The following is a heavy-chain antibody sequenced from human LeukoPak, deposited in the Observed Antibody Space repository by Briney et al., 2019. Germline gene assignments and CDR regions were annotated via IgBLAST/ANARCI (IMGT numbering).Heavy chain of an antibody. D-gene: IGHD5-18*01. Sequence: SETLSLTCTVSGGSISSSSYYWGWIRQPPGKGLEWIGSISYSGNSYYTPSLESRVTISVDTSKNQFSLKLTSVTAADTAVYYCARQGGSTYGPVDYWGQGILVTVSS. CDR3: ARQGGSTYGPVDY. CDR1: GGSISSSSYY. V-gene: IGHV4-39*01. CDR2: ISYSGNS. J-gene: IGHJ4*02.